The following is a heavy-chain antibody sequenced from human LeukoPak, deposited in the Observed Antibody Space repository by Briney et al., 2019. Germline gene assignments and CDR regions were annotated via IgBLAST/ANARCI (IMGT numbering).Heavy chain of an antibody. D-gene: IGHD3-22*01. CDR2: IYSGGSP. V-gene: IGHV3-53*01. J-gene: IGHJ4*02. Sequence: GGSLRLSCAASGFTFSTNYMSWVRQAPGKGLEWVSVIYSGGSPYYADPVKGRFTISRDNSKNTLYLQMNSLRAQDTAVYYCARDLNYYDSSGYGHWGQGTLVTVSS. CDR3: ARDLNYYDSSGYGH. CDR1: GFTFSTNY.